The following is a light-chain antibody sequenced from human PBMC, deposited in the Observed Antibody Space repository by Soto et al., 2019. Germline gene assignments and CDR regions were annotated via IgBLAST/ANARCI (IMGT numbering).Light chain of an antibody. J-gene: IGLJ1*01. V-gene: IGLV1-40*01. CDR3: QSYDSSLSGYV. CDR1: SSNIGAGYE. CDR2: ENN. Sequence: QSVLTQPPSVSDAPGQRVTISCTGSSSNIGAGYEAHWYQHVPGTAPKLLIYENNNRPSGVPDRFSGSKSGTSASLAITGLQAEDEAEYYCQSYDSSLSGYVFGTGTKVTVL.